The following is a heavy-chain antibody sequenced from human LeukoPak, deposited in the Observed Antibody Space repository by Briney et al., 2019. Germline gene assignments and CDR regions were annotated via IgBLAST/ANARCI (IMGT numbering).Heavy chain of an antibody. CDR3: ARGDWLGYSSSFVYWFDP. CDR2: MFYSGST. V-gene: IGHV4-31*03. J-gene: IGHJ5*02. CDR1: GGSISSDGYY. D-gene: IGHD6-13*01. Sequence: PSETLPLTCTVSGGSISSDGYYWSWLRQPPGKALEFIGYMFYSGSTYYNPSLKSRVTISVDTSKNQFSLKLSSVTAADTAVYDCARGDWLGYSSSFVYWFDPWGQGTLVTVSS.